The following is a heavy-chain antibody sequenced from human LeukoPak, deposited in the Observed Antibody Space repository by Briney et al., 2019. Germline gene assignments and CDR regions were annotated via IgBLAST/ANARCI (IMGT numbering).Heavy chain of an antibody. CDR2: IIPILGIA. J-gene: IGHJ3*02. V-gene: IGHV1-69*04. CDR1: GGTFSSYA. CDR3: ARGHGKYYALQVAFDI. D-gene: IGHD3-16*01. Sequence: SVKVSCKASGGTFSSYAISWERQAPGQGLEWMGRIIPILGIANYAQKFQGRVTITADKSTSTAYMELSSLRSEDTAVYYCARGHGKYYALQVAFDIWGQGTMVTVSS.